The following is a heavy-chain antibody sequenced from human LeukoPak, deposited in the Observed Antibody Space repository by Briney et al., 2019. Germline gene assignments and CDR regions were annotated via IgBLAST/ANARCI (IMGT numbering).Heavy chain of an antibody. V-gene: IGHV2-5*08. Sequence: TLSLTCTVSGGSISSGDYYWSWIRQPPGKALEWLGILYWDDDKRYSPSLRSRVIITKDTSKNQVVLRLTNMDPVDTATYYCAHRKSLPYAFDIWGQGTLVTVSS. CDR2: LYWDDDK. J-gene: IGHJ3*02. CDR1: GGSISSGDYY. CDR3: AHRKSLPYAFDI.